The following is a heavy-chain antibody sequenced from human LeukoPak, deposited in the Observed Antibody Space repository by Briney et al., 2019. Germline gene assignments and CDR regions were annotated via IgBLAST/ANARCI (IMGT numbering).Heavy chain of an antibody. V-gene: IGHV3-21*01. D-gene: IGHD3-10*01. Sequence: PGGSLRLSCAASGFSFSSYTFNWVRQTPGKGLEWVSSISSGGTYTYYADSVEGRFTVSRDNAKNSLFLQMNSLRAEDTAMYYCASRGTVREGSWGQGTLATVSS. J-gene: IGHJ4*02. CDR3: ASRGTVREGS. CDR1: GFSFSSYT. CDR2: ISSGGTYT.